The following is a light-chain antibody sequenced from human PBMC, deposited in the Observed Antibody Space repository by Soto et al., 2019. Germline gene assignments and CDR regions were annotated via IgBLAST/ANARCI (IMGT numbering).Light chain of an antibody. CDR1: QNININ. J-gene: IGKJ4*01. CDR2: GAS. CDR3: QQYNDWPPLT. V-gene: IGKV3D-15*01. Sequence: EIVMTQSPLTLSVSPGERSTLSCRASQNININLAWYQQRPGQAPRVLIYGASSRASGIPDRFSGSGSGTDFTLTINRLEPDDFAVYYCQQYNDWPPLTFGGGTRVEIK.